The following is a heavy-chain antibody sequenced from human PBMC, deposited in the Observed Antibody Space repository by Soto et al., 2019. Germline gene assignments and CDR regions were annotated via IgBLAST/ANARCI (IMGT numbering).Heavy chain of an antibody. V-gene: IGHV1-24*01. J-gene: IGHJ5*02. CDR2: FDPEGGET. CDR3: ATDVAYYYDSSGYYFLSS. D-gene: IGHD3-22*01. CDR1: GYTLTELS. Sequence: ASVKVSCKVSGYTLTELSMHWVRQAPGKGLEWMGGFDPEGGETIYAQKFQGRVTMTEDTSTDTAYMELSSLRSENTAVYYCATDVAYYYDSSGYYFLSSWRQGTLVTVSS.